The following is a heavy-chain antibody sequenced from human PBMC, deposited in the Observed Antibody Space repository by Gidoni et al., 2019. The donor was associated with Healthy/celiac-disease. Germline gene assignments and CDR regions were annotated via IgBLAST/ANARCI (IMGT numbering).Heavy chain of an antibody. D-gene: IGHD3-9*01. CDR1: GGSISSYY. CDR3: ARHNILTGSYTPFTGYGMDV. CDR2: IYYSGST. J-gene: IGHJ6*02. Sequence: QVQLQESGPGLVKPSETLSLTCTVSGGSISSYYWSWIRQPPGKGLEWIGYIYYSGSTNYNPSLKSRVTISVDTSKNQFSLKLSSVTAADTAVYYCARHNILTGSYTPFTGYGMDVWGQGTTVTVSS. V-gene: IGHV4-59*08.